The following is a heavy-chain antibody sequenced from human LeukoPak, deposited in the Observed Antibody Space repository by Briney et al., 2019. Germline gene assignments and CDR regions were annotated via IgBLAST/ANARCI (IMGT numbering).Heavy chain of an antibody. Sequence: GGSLRLSCAASGFTFSNYWMSWVRQAPGRGLEWVANLKQDGSQTYYVDSVKGRFTISRDNAKNSLDLQMNSLRAEDTAVFYCARGVGGADYWGQGTLVTVSS. CDR3: ARGVGGADY. CDR1: GFTFSNYW. J-gene: IGHJ4*02. D-gene: IGHD2-21*01. CDR2: LKQDGSQT. V-gene: IGHV3-7*01.